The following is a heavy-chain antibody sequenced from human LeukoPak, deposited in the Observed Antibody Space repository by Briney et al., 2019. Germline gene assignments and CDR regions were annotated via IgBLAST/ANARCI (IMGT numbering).Heavy chain of an antibody. CDR1: GGSISSSTYY. Sequence: ETLSLTCTVSGGSISSSTYYWGWIRQPPGKGLEWVANIKQDGSEKYYVDSVKGRFTISRDNAKNSLYLQMNSLRAEDTAVYYCARELLENHRFAVANLDYWGQGTLVTVSS. D-gene: IGHD6-19*01. J-gene: IGHJ4*02. CDR3: ARELLENHRFAVANLDY. CDR2: IKQDGSEK. V-gene: IGHV3-7*01.